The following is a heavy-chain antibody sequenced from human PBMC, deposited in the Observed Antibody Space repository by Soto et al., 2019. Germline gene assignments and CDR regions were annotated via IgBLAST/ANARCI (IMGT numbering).Heavy chain of an antibody. Sequence: ASVKLSCTASGYTLTSYAMHWVRQAPGQRLEWMGWINAGNGNTKYSQKFQGRVTITRDTSASTAYMELSSLRSEDTAVYYCARAGVGATPNDYWGQGTLVTVSS. J-gene: IGHJ4*02. V-gene: IGHV1-3*01. D-gene: IGHD1-26*01. CDR1: GYTLTSYA. CDR3: ARAGVGATPNDY. CDR2: INAGNGNT.